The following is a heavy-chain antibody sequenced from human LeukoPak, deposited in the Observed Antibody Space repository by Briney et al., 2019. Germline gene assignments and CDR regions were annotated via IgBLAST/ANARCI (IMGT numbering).Heavy chain of an antibody. CDR2: IYYSGST. D-gene: IGHD2-2*01. Sequence: SQTLSLTCTVSGGSISSGDYYWSWIRQPPGKGLEWIGYIYYSGSTYYNPSLKGRVTISVDTSKNQFSLKLSSVTAADTAVYYCARDMHEPDCSSTSCHNNWFDPWGQGTLVTVSS. CDR1: GGSISSGDYY. V-gene: IGHV4-30-4*08. J-gene: IGHJ5*02. CDR3: ARDMHEPDCSSTSCHNNWFDP.